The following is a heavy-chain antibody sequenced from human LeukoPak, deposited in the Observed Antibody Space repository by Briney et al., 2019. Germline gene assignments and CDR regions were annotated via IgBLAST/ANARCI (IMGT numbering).Heavy chain of an antibody. J-gene: IGHJ3*02. V-gene: IGHV4-4*07. D-gene: IGHD2-8*01. CDR1: GGSHGGYH. CDR2: IYSSGNT. CDR3: ARLNGDGFDI. Sequence: SETLSLTCTVSGGSHGGYHWYWTRHPAGKGLEWIGRIYSSGNTNYAPSLKTRDTMSIDTSKKHLSLKLNTVTAADTAVYYCARLNGDGFDIWGQGTKVTVSS.